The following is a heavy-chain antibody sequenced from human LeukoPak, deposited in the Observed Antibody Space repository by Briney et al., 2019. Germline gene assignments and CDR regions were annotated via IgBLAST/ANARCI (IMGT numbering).Heavy chain of an antibody. J-gene: IGHJ4*02. CDR3: ARESQWELDY. CDR2: ISSNGGST. Sequence: GGSLRLSCAASGFTFSSYAMHWVRQAPGKGLEYVSAISSNGGSTYYANSVKGRFTISRDNSKNTLYLQMGSLRAEDMAVYYCARESQWELDYWGQGTLVTVSS. D-gene: IGHD1-26*01. V-gene: IGHV3-64*01. CDR1: GFTFSSYA.